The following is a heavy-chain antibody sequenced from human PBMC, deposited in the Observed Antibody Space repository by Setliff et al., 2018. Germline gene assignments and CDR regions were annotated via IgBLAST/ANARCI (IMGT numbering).Heavy chain of an antibody. CDR3: ARDSGDVVPFDY. Sequence: ASVKVSCKASGYTFTSYGISWVRQAPGQRLEWMGWINAGNGNTKYSQKFQGRVTITRDTSASTAYMELSSLRSEDTAVYYCARDSGDVVPFDYWGQGTLVTVSS. V-gene: IGHV1-3*01. CDR2: INAGNGNT. J-gene: IGHJ4*02. D-gene: IGHD1-26*01. CDR1: GYTFTSYG.